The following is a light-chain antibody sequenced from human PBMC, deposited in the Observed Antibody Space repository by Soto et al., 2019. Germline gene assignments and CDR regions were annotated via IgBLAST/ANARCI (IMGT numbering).Light chain of an antibody. J-gene: IGKJ3*01. Sequence: EIVLTQSPGTLSLSPGERATLSCRASQSLSNTYLAWYQQNPGQAPRLLIYDASSRATGIPDRFSGSGSGTDFTLTISRLESEDFAVYYCQQYGRSPGLFTFGPGTKVDIK. CDR2: DAS. CDR3: QQYGRSPGLFT. CDR1: QSLSNTY. V-gene: IGKV3-20*01.